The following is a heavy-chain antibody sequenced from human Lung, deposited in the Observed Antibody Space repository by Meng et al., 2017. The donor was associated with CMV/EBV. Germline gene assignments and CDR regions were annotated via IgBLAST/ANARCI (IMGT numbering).Heavy chain of an antibody. CDR2: MNPNSGNT. D-gene: IGHD4-17*01. J-gene: IGHJ5*02. Sequence: SXXVSXXASGYTLTSYDINWVRQATGQGLEWMGWMNPNSGNTGYAQKFQGRVTMTRNTSISTAYMELSSLRSEDTAVYYCARRTTGGKNWFAPWRQGTXVTVSS. CDR1: GYTLTSYD. CDR3: ARRTTGGKNWFAP. V-gene: IGHV1-8*01.